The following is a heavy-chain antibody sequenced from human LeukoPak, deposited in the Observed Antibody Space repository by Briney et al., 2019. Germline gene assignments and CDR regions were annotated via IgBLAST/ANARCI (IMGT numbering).Heavy chain of an antibody. J-gene: IGHJ4*02. CDR3: ACPYSSSSGY. V-gene: IGHV4-38-2*02. CDR2: IYHSGSI. Sequence: PSETLSLTCTVSGYSISSGYYWGWIRQPPGKGLEWIGSIYHSGSINYNLSLKSRVTISLDKSKNQFSLKLSSVTAADTAVYYCACPYSSSSGYWGQGTLVTVSS. D-gene: IGHD6-6*01. CDR1: GYSISSGYY.